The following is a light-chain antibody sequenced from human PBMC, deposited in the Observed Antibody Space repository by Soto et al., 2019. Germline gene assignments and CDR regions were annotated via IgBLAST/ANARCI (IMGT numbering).Light chain of an antibody. V-gene: IGLV2-14*03. CDR2: DVS. J-gene: IGLJ1*01. CDR3: SSYTSSSTLV. Sequence: QSALTQPASVSGSPGQSITISCTGTSSDVGAYNYVSWYQQHPGKAPKVMIHDVSNRPSGVSNRFSGSKSGNTASLTISGLQAEDEADYYCSSYTSSSTLVFGTGTKVTVL. CDR1: SSDVGAYNY.